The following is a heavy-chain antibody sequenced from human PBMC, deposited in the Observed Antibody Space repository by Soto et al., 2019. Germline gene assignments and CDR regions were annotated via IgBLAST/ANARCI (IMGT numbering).Heavy chain of an antibody. CDR1: GGTFSNYA. D-gene: IGHD6-19*01. Sequence: QVRLVQSGAEVKKPGSSVKVSCKASGGTFSNYAISWVRQAPGQGLEWMGGIVPIFGTTYYAQKFQGRVAIIADDSTTTAYLELSSLRSEDTAMYYCARVEAVAGIYNYHGLDVWGQGTAVSVSS. CDR3: ARVEAVAGIYNYHGLDV. CDR2: IVPIFGTT. J-gene: IGHJ6*02. V-gene: IGHV1-69*12.